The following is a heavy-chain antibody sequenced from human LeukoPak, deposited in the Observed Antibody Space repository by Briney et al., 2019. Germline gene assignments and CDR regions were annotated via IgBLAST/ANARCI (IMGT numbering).Heavy chain of an antibody. D-gene: IGHD2-15*01. J-gene: IGHJ3*02. Sequence: SETLSLTCTVTGGSISGYHWNWIRLSPGKGLEWIANIFYTGNADYNPSLESRVTISVDTSKNEISLILTSVTAADTAIYYCARKTYCSGASTKGHPSFD. CDR2: IFYTGNA. CDR3: ARKTYCSGASTKGHPSFD. CDR1: GGSISGYH. V-gene: IGHV4-59*08.